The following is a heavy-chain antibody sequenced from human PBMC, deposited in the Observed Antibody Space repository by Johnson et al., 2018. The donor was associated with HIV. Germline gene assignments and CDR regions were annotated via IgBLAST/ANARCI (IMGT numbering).Heavy chain of an antibody. V-gene: IGHV3-13*01. Sequence: VQLVESGGGVVQPGRSLRLSCAASGFTFSSYAMHWVRQATGKGLEWVSVIGTAGDTYYPGSVKGRFTISRENAKNTLYLQMNSLRAEDTAVYYCARAGAVVITTEDAFDIWGQGTMVTVSS. CDR1: GFTFSSYA. CDR3: ARAGAVVITTEDAFDI. J-gene: IGHJ3*02. D-gene: IGHD3-22*01. CDR2: IGTAGDT.